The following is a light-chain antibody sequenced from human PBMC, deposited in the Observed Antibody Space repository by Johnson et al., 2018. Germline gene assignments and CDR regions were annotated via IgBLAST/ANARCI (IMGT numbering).Light chain of an antibody. Sequence: SVLTQPPSVSAAPGQKVTISFSGSSSNIGNNYVSWYQQLPGTAPKLLIYENNKRPSGIPDRFSGSKSGTSATLVITGLQTGDDADYYCGTWDSSLSAGNVFGTGTKVTVL. CDR3: GTWDSSLSAGNV. CDR2: ENN. V-gene: IGLV1-51*02. CDR1: SSNIGNNY. J-gene: IGLJ1*01.